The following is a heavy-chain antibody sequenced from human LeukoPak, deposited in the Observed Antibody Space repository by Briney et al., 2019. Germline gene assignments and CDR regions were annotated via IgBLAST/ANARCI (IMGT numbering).Heavy chain of an antibody. CDR1: GFTFSSYS. Sequence: GGSLRLSCAASGFTFSSYSMNWVRQAPGKGLEWVSSISSGSSYIYYADSVKGRFTISRDNAKNSLYLQMNSLRAEDTAVYYCARGSSSWGYSFDYWGQGTLVTVSS. CDR2: ISSGSSYI. J-gene: IGHJ4*02. CDR3: ARGSSSWGYSFDY. D-gene: IGHD6-13*01. V-gene: IGHV3-21*01.